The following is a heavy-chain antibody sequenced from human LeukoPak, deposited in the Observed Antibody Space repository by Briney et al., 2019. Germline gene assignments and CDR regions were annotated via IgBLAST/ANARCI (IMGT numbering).Heavy chain of an antibody. CDR3: AREGLTLALDF. Sequence: ASVRVSCKASGYTFSSYGISWLRQAPGQGLEWVGWLDTYKGDTNYAQKFQGRVTMTTDSATDTAYVELRSLRPDDTAVYFCAREGLTLALDFRGQGTLVTVSS. CDR1: GYTFSSYG. J-gene: IGHJ4*02. V-gene: IGHV1-18*01. CDR2: LDTYKGDT. D-gene: IGHD3-16*01.